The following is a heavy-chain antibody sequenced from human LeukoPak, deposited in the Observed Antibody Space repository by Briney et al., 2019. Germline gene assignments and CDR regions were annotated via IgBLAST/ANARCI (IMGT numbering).Heavy chain of an antibody. J-gene: IGHJ4*02. Sequence: GASVKVSCKASGYTITNNYMHWVRQAPGQGLEWMGVINPSGGSTSYAQKFQGRVTMTRDMSTSTVYMELSSLRSEDTAVYYCASAVRTEYYFDYWGQGTLVTVSS. CDR2: INPSGGST. CDR3: ASAVRTEYYFDY. CDR1: GYTITNNY. V-gene: IGHV1-46*01.